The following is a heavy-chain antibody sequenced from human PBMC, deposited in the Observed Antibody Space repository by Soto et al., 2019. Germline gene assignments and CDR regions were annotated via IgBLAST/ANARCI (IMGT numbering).Heavy chain of an antibody. J-gene: IGHJ5*02. CDR1: GASVSSGNHY. V-gene: IGHV4-61*01. CDR2: IYNGVIT. CDR3: ARAKAPLYSSSWYWFDP. Sequence: SETLSLTCTVSGASVSSGNHYWSWIRQPPGKRLEWIGFIYNGVITNYNPSLKSRVTISVDTSKNQFSLKLSSVTAADTAVYYCARAKAPLYSSSWYWFDPWGQGTLVTVSS. D-gene: IGHD6-13*01.